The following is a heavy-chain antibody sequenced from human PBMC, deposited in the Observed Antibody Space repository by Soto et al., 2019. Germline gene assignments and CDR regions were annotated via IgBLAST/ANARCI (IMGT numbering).Heavy chain of an antibody. J-gene: IGHJ4*02. CDR3: ARDLEVVPAAMVAY. D-gene: IGHD2-2*01. CDR1: GYTFNSYG. CDR2: ISPYNGNT. Sequence: ASVKVSCKASGYTFNSYGISWVRQAPGQGLEWMGWISPYNGNTNYAQKLQDRVTMTTDTSTRTAYMELRSLRSDDTAVYYCARDLEVVPAAMVAYWGQGTLVTVSS. V-gene: IGHV1-18*01.